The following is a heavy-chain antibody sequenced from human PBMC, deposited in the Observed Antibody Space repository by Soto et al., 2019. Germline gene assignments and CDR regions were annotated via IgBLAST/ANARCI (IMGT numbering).Heavy chain of an antibody. V-gene: IGHV4-59*01. CDR1: GGSISSYY. J-gene: IGHJ4*02. D-gene: IGHD3-10*01. Sequence: QVQLQESGPGLVKPSETLSLTCTVSGGSISSYYWSWIRQPPGKGLEWIGYIYHRGTTNYSPSLKSRVTKSADMSKNQFSLKLISVTAADTAVYYCARAIRRGGGFDYWGQGTLVTVSS. CDR2: IYHRGTT. CDR3: ARAIRRGGGFDY.